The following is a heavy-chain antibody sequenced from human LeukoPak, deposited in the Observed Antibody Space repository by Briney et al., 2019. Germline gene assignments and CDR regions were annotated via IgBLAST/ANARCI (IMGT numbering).Heavy chain of an antibody. CDR1: GGSISSYY. D-gene: IGHD2-2*02. Sequence: PSETLSLTCTVSGGSISSYYWIWIRQPAGKGLEWIGRIYTSGSTNYNPSLKSQVTMSVDTSKNQFSLKLSSVTAADTAVYYCARDTRTTLRYCSSTRCYSGYYYMDVWGKGTTVSVSS. J-gene: IGHJ6*03. CDR3: ARDTRTTLRYCSSTRCYSGYYYMDV. CDR2: IYTSGST. V-gene: IGHV4-4*07.